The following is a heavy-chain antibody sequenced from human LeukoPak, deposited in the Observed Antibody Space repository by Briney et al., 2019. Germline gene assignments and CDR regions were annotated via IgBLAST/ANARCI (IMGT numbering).Heavy chain of an antibody. Sequence: ESGPTLVKPTQTLTLTCTFSGFSLSTSGMRVSWIRQPPGKALEWLARIDWDDDKFYSTSLKTRLTISKDTSKNQVVLTMTNMDPVDTATYYCARMGGGSGSYYTEDWGQGTLVTVSS. V-gene: IGHV2-70*04. D-gene: IGHD3-10*01. J-gene: IGHJ4*02. CDR2: IDWDDDK. CDR3: ARMGGGSGSYYTED. CDR1: GFSLSTSGMR.